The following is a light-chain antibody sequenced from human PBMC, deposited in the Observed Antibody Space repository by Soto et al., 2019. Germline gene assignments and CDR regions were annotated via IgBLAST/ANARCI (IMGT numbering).Light chain of an antibody. CDR2: KAS. Sequence: DIQMTQSPSTLSGSVGDRVTITCRASQTNSSWLAWYQQKPGKAPKLLIYKASTLKSGVPSRFSGSGSGTEFTLTISSLQPDDFATYYCQQANSFPLTFGGGTKVDI. J-gene: IGKJ4*01. CDR1: QTNSSW. CDR3: QQANSFPLT. V-gene: IGKV1-5*03.